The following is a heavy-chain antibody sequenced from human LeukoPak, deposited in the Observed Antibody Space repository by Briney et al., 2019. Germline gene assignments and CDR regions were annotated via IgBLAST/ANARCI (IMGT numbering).Heavy chain of an antibody. J-gene: IGHJ3*02. CDR2: ISVDGRHT. Sequence: GGSLRLPCAASGFTFGGYAMSWVRQAPGKGLEWVSAISVDGRHTYYADSVKGRFTISRDNSKNTLYLQMNSLRAEDTAVYYCAKSYDTSGRRAFDIWGQGTMVTVSS. V-gene: IGHV3-23*01. D-gene: IGHD3-22*01. CDR1: GFTFGGYA. CDR3: AKSYDTSGRRAFDI.